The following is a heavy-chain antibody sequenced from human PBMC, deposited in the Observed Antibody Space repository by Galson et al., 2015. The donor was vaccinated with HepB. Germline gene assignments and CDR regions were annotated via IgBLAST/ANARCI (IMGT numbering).Heavy chain of an antibody. Sequence: SVKVSCKASGYTFTGYYMHWVRQAPGQGLEWMGRINPNSGGTNYAQKFQGRVTMTRDTSISTAYMELSRLRSDDTAVYYCARDGWYNWNRYYYYYYMDVWGKGTTVTVSS. J-gene: IGHJ6*03. CDR3: ARDGWYNWNRYYYYYYMDV. CDR1: GYTFTGYY. CDR2: INPNSGGT. V-gene: IGHV1-2*06. D-gene: IGHD1-20*01.